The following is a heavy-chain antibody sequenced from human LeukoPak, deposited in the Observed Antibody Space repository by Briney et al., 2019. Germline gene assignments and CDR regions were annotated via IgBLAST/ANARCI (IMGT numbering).Heavy chain of an antibody. CDR3: ARDISYNSLDS. Sequence: GGSLRLSCAASGLTFSSHRFYWVRQAPGKGLEWVAVIWYDGSKKYYADSVKGRSTISRDNSKTTLYLDMNSLRAEATAVYYSARDISYNSLDSWGQGTLVTVSS. D-gene: IGHD6-13*01. V-gene: IGHV3-33*07. CDR1: GLTFSSHR. J-gene: IGHJ4*02. CDR2: IWYDGSKK.